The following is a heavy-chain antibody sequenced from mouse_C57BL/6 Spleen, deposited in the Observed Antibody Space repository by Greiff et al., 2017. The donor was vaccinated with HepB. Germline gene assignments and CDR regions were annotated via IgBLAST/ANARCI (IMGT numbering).Heavy chain of an antibody. D-gene: IGHD2-5*01. CDR1: GYAFTNYL. CDR3: ARSDYSNPYAMDY. V-gene: IGHV1-54*01. Sequence: VQLQQSGAELVRPGTSVKVSCKASGYAFTNYLIEWVKQRPGQGLEWIGRIDPNSGGTKYNEKFKSKATLTVDKPSSTAYMQLSSLTSEDSAVYYCARSDYSNPYAMDYWGQGTSVTVSS. CDR2: IDPNSGGT. J-gene: IGHJ4*01.